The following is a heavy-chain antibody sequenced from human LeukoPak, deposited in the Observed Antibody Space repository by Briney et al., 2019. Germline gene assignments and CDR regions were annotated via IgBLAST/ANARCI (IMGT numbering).Heavy chain of an antibody. CDR1: GGTFSSYA. V-gene: IGHV1-69*13. D-gene: IGHD3-10*02. CDR3: ARSVRRRLPGSEFDY. CDR2: IIPIFGTA. Sequence: SVKVSCKASGGTFSSYAISWVRQAPGQGLEWMGGIIPIFGTANYAQKFQGRVTITADESTSTAYMELSSLRSEDTAVYYCARSVRRRLPGSEFDYWGQGTLVTVSS. J-gene: IGHJ4*02.